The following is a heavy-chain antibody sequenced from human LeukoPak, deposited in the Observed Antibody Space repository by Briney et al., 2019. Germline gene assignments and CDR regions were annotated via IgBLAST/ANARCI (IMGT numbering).Heavy chain of an antibody. CDR3: ARLFGYSYGRLDY. CDR2: IYYSGST. Sequence: SETLSLTCTVSGGSISSSSSYWGWIRQPPGKGLEWIGTIYYSGSTYYNASLKSRVTISVDTSKNHFSLKLSSVTAADTAVYHCARLFGYSYGRLDYWGQGTLVTVSS. CDR1: GGSISSSSSY. J-gene: IGHJ4*02. D-gene: IGHD5-18*01. V-gene: IGHV4-39*02.